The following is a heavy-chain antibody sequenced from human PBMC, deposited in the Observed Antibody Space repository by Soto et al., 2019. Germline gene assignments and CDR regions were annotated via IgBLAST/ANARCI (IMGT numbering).Heavy chain of an antibody. CDR1: GFTFSSYW. V-gene: IGHV3-7*05. J-gene: IGHJ4*02. Sequence: GGSLRLSCAAAGFTFSSYWMSWVRQAPGKGLEWVANIKQDGSEKWYVDSVKGRFTISRDNSKNTLYLQMNSLRAEDMAVYYCAKDGRRWDLPADYWGQGALVTVSS. D-gene: IGHD1-26*01. CDR3: AKDGRRWDLPADY. CDR2: IKQDGSEK.